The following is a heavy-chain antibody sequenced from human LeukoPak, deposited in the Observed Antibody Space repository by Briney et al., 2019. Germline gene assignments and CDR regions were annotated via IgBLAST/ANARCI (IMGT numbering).Heavy chain of an antibody. J-gene: IGHJ4*02. V-gene: IGHV3-48*01. CDR3: ARDSSHESELYYYDSSGYYYLYYFDY. CDR2: ISSSSSTI. D-gene: IGHD3-22*01. Sequence: PGGSLRLSCAASGFTFSSYSMSWVRQAPGKGLEWVSYISSSSSTIYYADSVKGRFTISRDNAKNSLYLQMNSLRAEDTAVYYCARDSSHESELYYYDSSGYYYLYYFDYWGQGTLVTVSS. CDR1: GFTFSSYS.